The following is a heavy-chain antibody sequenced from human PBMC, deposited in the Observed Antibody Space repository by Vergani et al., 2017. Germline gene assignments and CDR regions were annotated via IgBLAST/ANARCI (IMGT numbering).Heavy chain of an antibody. CDR3: ARDATRYCSSTSCYSDGMDY. CDR1: GGTFSSYA. V-gene: IGHV1-69*01. Sequence: QVQLVQSGAEVKKPGSSVKVSCKASGGTFSSYAISWVRQAPGQGLEWMGGIIPIFGTANYAQKFQGRVTITADESTSTAYMELSSLRSEDTAGYYCARDATRYCSSTSCYSDGMDYWGQGTLVTVSS. D-gene: IGHD2-2*02. CDR2: IIPIFGTA. J-gene: IGHJ4*02.